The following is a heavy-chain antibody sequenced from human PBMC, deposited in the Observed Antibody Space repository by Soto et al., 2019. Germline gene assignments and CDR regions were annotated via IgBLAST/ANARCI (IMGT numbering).Heavy chain of an antibody. V-gene: IGHV1-46*01. D-gene: IGHD2-15*01. J-gene: IGHJ5*02. CDR1: RDTFTSYY. CDR2: INPHGGST. Sequence: ASVKVSCKAPRDTFTSYYINWVRQAPGQGLEWMGVINPHGGSTAYAQKFKGRVTISRDNSKNTLYLQMNSLRADDSAVYYCARELPPDLWGQGTLVTVSS. CDR3: ARELPPDL.